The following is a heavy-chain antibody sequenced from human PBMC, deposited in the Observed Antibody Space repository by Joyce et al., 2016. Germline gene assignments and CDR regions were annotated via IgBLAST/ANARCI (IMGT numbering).Heavy chain of an antibody. Sequence: QLQLHESGPRLLKPSETLSLTCTVPNGSISSSRYYWGWIRQPPGKGLDWIGTFHYRGSPFYNPSLKSRITMSLDTSKNQVALNLSSVTAADTAVYYVSRIGASAGRIKVAFDGWGQGTMVTVSS. V-gene: IGHV4-39*07. J-gene: IGHJ3*01. D-gene: IGHD6-13*01. CDR3: SRIGASAGRIKVAFDG. CDR2: FHYRGSP. CDR1: NGSISSSRYY.